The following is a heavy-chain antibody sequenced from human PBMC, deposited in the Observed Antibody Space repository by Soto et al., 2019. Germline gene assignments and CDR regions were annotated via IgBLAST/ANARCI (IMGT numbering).Heavy chain of an antibody. CDR2: ISAFSDSI. Sequence: PGGSLRLSCAASGFTFSSYAMSWVRQAPGKGLEWVSGISAFSDSILYADSVEGRFTISRDNSKNTLYLQLNSLRADDTAVYFCAKKRRSGGDNWYFDSWGQGTLVTVSS. D-gene: IGHD2-21*02. CDR3: AKKRRSGGDNWYFDS. CDR1: GFTFSSYA. J-gene: IGHJ4*02. V-gene: IGHV3-23*01.